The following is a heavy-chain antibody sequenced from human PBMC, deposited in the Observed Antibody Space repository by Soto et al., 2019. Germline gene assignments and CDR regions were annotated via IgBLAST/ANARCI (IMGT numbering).Heavy chain of an antibody. J-gene: IGHJ5*02. CDR2: TSGSGGST. D-gene: IGHD2-2*02. CDR3: AKGIQVVVVPAAILPWFAP. Sequence: EVQLLESGGGLVQPGGSLRLSCVDSGFTFSSYAMSWVRQAPGKGLEWGSSTSGSGGSTYYADSVKGRFTISRDNPRNTLYLQMNSLRAEDTAVYYCAKGIQVVVVPAAILPWFAPWGQGTLVTVSS. V-gene: IGHV3-23*01. CDR1: GFTFSSYA.